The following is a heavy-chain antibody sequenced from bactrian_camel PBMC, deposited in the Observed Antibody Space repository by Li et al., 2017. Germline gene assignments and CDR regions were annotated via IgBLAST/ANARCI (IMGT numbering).Heavy chain of an antibody. Sequence: VQLVESGGGLVQPGGSLRLSCAASGFTFSSYDMSWVRQDAVKGIEWVSDINSGGGTKYYADSVKGRFTISQDNAKSTVYLQMNSLKPEDTGVYYCAADYEVRLRNTVISRLCVENMKVTNYWGQGTQVTVS. CDR2: INSGGGTK. D-gene: IGHD5*01. CDR3: AADYEVRLRNTVISRLCVENMKVTNY. CDR1: GFTFSSYD. V-gene: IGHV3S40*01. J-gene: IGHJ4*01.